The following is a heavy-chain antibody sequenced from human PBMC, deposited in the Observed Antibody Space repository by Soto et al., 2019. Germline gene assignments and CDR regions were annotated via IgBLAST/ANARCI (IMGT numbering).Heavy chain of an antibody. CDR3: ASTYCGGDCPHDAFDI. CDR1: GYTFTGYY. Sequence: ASVMVSCKASGYTFTGYYMHWVRQAPGQGLEWMGWINPNSGGTNYAQKFQGWVTMTRDTSISTAYMELSRLRSDDTAVYYCASTYCGGDCPHDAFDIWGQGTMVTVSS. CDR2: INPNSGGT. J-gene: IGHJ3*02. V-gene: IGHV1-2*04. D-gene: IGHD2-21*01.